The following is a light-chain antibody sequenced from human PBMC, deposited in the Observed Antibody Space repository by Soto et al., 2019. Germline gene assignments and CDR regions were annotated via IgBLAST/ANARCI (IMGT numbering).Light chain of an antibody. CDR3: KQSYTTPWT. Sequence: DLQMTQSPSSLSASVGDRVTITCRASQSISSYLNWYHQKPGKAPKLLIYSASSLQSGVPSRFSGSGSGTDFTLTISSLQPEDFATYYCKQSYTTPWTFGQGTKVEIK. V-gene: IGKV1-39*01. CDR2: SAS. J-gene: IGKJ1*01. CDR1: QSISSY.